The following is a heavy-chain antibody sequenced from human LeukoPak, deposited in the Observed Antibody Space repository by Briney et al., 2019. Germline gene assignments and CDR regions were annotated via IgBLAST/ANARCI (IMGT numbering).Heavy chain of an antibody. V-gene: IGHV4-59*01. CDR3: ARGRGSSWYLSGDPSGEWYFDL. CDR2: IYYSGST. CDR1: GGSISSYY. J-gene: IGHJ2*01. D-gene: IGHD6-13*01. Sequence: SETLSLTCTVSGGSISSYYWSWIRQPPGKGLEWIGYIYYSGSTNYNPSLKSRVTISVDTSKNQFSLKLSSVTAADTAVYYCARGRGSSWYLSGDPSGEWYFDLWGRGTLVTVS.